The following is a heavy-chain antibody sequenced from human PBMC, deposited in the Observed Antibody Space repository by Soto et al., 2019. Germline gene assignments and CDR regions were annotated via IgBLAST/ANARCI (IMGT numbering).Heavy chain of an antibody. V-gene: IGHV3-30-3*01. CDR2: ISYDGSNK. Sequence: GGSLRLSCAAYGFTFSSYAMHWVRQAPGKGLEWVAVISYDGSNKYYADSVKGRFTIPRDNSKNTLYLQMNSLRAEDTAVYYCARDRISSPTSNDYGDYLYYYYGMDVWGQGTTVTVSS. CDR3: ARDRISSPTSNDYGDYLYYYYGMDV. D-gene: IGHD4-17*01. J-gene: IGHJ6*02. CDR1: GFTFSSYA.